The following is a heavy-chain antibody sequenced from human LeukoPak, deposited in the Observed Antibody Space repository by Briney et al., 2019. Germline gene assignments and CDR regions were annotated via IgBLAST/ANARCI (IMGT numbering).Heavy chain of an antibody. CDR3: ASVRQWLVRMGFDP. CDR2: INHSGST. V-gene: IGHV4-34*01. J-gene: IGHJ5*02. CDR1: GGSFSGYY. D-gene: IGHD6-19*01. Sequence: PSETLSLTCAVYGGSFSGYYWSWIRQPSGKGLEWIGEINHSGSTNYNPSLKSRVTISVDTSKNQFSLKLSSVTAADTAVYYCASVRQWLVRMGFDPWGQGTLVTVSS.